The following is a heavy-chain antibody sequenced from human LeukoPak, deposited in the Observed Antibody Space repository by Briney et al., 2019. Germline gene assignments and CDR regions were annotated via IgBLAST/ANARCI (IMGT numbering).Heavy chain of an antibody. Sequence: SETLSLTCTVSGGSISSFYWSWIRQPAGKGLEWIGRIYTSGSTNYNPSLKSRVTMSVDTSKNQFSPKLNSVTAADTAVYYCARGYSYGPGDVFDIWGQGTMVTVSS. CDR3: ARGYSYGPGDVFDI. CDR2: IYTSGST. J-gene: IGHJ3*02. V-gene: IGHV4-4*07. D-gene: IGHD5-18*01. CDR1: GGSISSFY.